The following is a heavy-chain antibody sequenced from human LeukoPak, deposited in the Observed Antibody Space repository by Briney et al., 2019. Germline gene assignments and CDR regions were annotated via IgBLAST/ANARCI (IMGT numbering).Heavy chain of an antibody. Sequence: PGGSLRLSSAASGFTFSSYAMHWVRQAPGKGLEWGAVISYDGSNKYYADSVKGRFTISRDNSKNTLYLKMNSLRAEDTAVYYCARDFGGYDYPVYDAFDIWGQGTMVTVSS. CDR2: ISYDGSNK. CDR3: ARDFGGYDYPVYDAFDI. J-gene: IGHJ3*02. CDR1: GFTFSSYA. D-gene: IGHD5-12*01. V-gene: IGHV3-30*04.